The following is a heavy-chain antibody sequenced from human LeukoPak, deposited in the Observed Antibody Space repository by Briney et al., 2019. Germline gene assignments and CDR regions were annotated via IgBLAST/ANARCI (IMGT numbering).Heavy chain of an antibody. D-gene: IGHD3-22*01. J-gene: IGHJ3*02. Sequence: SETLSLTCTVSGGSISSGGYYWSWIRQHPGKGLEWIGYIYYSGSTYYNPSLKSRVTISVDTSKNQFSLKLSSVTAADTAVYYCARDTSHYCDSSGYLDAFDIRGQGTMVTVSS. CDR1: GGSISSGGYY. V-gene: IGHV4-31*03. CDR3: ARDTSHYCDSSGYLDAFDI. CDR2: IYYSGST.